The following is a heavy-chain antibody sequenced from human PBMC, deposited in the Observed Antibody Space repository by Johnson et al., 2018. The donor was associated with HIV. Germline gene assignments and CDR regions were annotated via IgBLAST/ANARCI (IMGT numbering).Heavy chain of an antibody. D-gene: IGHD1-7*01. CDR3: ARSATGTTADAFAI. CDR1: GFTFSTYA. J-gene: IGHJ3*02. Sequence: VQLVESGGGVVQPGRSLRLSCAASGFTFSTYAMYWVRQAPGKGLEWVATIKQDGSEKYYVDSVKGRFTISRDNDKNSLYLQMNSLRAEDTAVYYCARSATGTTADAFAIWGQGTMVTVSS. V-gene: IGHV3-7*01. CDR2: IKQDGSEK.